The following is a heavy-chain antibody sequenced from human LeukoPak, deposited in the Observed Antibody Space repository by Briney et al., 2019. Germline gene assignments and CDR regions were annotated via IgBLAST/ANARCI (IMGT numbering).Heavy chain of an antibody. Sequence: PSETLSLTCTVSGGSVSNYYWSWIRQSPGKGLEWIGYIYYTGSSSYNPSLRSRVTISADTSKNQFSLKLSSVTAADTAVYYCASRKLGNDYWGQGTLVTVSS. CDR2: IYYTGSS. D-gene: IGHD7-27*01. CDR3: ASRKLGNDY. CDR1: GGSVSNYY. J-gene: IGHJ4*01. V-gene: IGHV4-59*02.